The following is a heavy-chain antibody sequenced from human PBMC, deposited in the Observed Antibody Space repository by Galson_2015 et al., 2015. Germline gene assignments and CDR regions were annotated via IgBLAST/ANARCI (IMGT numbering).Heavy chain of an antibody. D-gene: IGHD6-19*01. Sequence: SETLSLTCAVYGGSFSGYYWSWIRQPPGKGLEWIGEINHSGSTNYNPSLKSRVTISVDTSKNQFSLKLSSVTAADTAVYYCARGREYSSGWYSGYFDYWGQGTLVTVSS. CDR1: GGSFSGYY. V-gene: IGHV4-34*01. CDR3: ARGREYSSGWYSGYFDY. CDR2: INHSGST. J-gene: IGHJ4*02.